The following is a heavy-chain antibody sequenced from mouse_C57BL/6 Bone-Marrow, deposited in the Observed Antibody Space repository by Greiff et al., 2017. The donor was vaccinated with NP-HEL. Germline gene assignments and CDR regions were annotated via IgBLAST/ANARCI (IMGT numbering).Heavy chain of an antibody. CDR2: ISSGGDYI. V-gene: IGHV5-9-1*02. J-gene: IGHJ1*03. Sequence: DVQLQESGEGLVKPGGSLKLSCAASGFTFSSYAMSWVRQTPEKRLEWVAYISSGGDYIYYADTVKGRFTISRDNARNTLYLQMSSLKSEDTAMYYCTRDYYGSSYEWYFDVWGTGTTVTVSS. CDR3: TRDYYGSSYEWYFDV. CDR1: GFTFSSYA. D-gene: IGHD1-1*01.